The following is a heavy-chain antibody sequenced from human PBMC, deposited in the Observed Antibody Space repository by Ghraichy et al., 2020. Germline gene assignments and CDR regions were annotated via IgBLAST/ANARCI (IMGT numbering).Heavy chain of an antibody. Sequence: LSLTCAASRFTFSASTMHWVRQASGKGLEWVGRIRSKADSYATVYAASVKGRFTISRDDSKNTAYLQMNSLKTEDTAVYFCTRSLNWGFDLWGQGTLVTVSS. V-gene: IGHV3-73*01. D-gene: IGHD7-27*01. J-gene: IGHJ4*02. CDR2: IRSKADSYAT. CDR1: RFTFSAST. CDR3: TRSLNWGFDL.